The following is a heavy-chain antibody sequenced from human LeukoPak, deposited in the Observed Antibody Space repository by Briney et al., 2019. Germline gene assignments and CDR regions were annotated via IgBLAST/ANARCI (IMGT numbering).Heavy chain of an antibody. V-gene: IGHV4-59*01. CDR1: GDSIGSFY. D-gene: IGHD2-15*01. Sequence: SETLSLTCTVSGDSIGSFYWSWIRQPPGKGLEWIGNIYYSGNTNYNPSLKSRVTISVDTSKNQFSLKLTSVTAADTAIYYCARPARYCSGGSCCDSWGQGTLVTVSS. CDR2: IYYSGNT. CDR3: ARPARYCSGGSCCDS. J-gene: IGHJ5*01.